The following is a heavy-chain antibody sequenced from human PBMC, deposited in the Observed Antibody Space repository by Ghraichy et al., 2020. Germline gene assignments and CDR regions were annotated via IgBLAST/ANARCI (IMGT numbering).Heavy chain of an antibody. J-gene: IGHJ4*01. CDR3: AKAHSASTSFFDF. D-gene: IGHD2/OR15-2a*01. CDR2: ISWNSADI. CDR1: GFRFDDFA. Sequence: SLNISCSASGFRFDDFAMHWVRQPPGRGLVWISAISWNSADIGYADSVKGRFTVSRDNARKSLFLHMDSLTPEDTARYYCAKAHSASTSFFDFWGHGTLVTVSA. V-gene: IGHV3-9*01.